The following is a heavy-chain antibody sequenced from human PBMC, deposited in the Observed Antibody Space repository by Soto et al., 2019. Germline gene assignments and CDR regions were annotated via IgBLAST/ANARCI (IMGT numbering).Heavy chain of an antibody. CDR3: TTDPLGYFDY. CDR2: IKSKTDGGTT. Sequence: EVQLVESGGGLVKPGGSLRLSCAASGFTFSNAWMSWVRQAPGKGLEWVGRIKSKTDGGTTDYAAHVKGRFTISRDDSKNTLYLQMNSVKTEDTAGYYCTTDPLGYFDYWGQGTLVTVSS. J-gene: IGHJ4*02. D-gene: IGHD3-16*01. CDR1: GFTFSNAW. V-gene: IGHV3-15*01.